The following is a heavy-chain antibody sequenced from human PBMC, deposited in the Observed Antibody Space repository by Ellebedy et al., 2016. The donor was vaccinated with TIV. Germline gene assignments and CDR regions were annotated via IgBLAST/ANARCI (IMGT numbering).Heavy chain of an antibody. Sequence: SETLSLXXTVSGGSISSSSYYWGCIRQPPGKGLEWIGSIYYSANTYYNPSLKSRVTISIDTSKNQFSLRLSSVTAADTAIYRCARRKVTIPRADAYFDYWGQGILVTVSS. J-gene: IGHJ4*02. CDR1: GGSISSSSYY. CDR3: ARRKVTIPRADAYFDY. V-gene: IGHV4-39*01. D-gene: IGHD3-3*01. CDR2: IYYSANT.